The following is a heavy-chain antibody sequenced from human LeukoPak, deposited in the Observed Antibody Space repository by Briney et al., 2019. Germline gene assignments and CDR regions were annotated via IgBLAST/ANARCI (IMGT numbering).Heavy chain of an antibody. D-gene: IGHD1-26*01. V-gene: IGHV4-39*07. CDR3: ARDTTRWFDP. Sequence: PSETLSLTCTVSGGSISSSSYSWGWIRQPPGKGLEWIGTIYYSVSTYYNPSLKSRLTTSVDTSKNQFSLQLSSVTAADTAVYYCARDTTRWFDPWGQGTLVTVSS. J-gene: IGHJ5*02. CDR2: IYYSVST. CDR1: GGSISSSSYS.